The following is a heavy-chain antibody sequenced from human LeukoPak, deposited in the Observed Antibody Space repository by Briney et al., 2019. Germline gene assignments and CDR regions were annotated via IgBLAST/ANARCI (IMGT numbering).Heavy chain of an antibody. CDR2: IRYDGNNK. CDR1: GFTFSSYG. V-gene: IGHV3-30*02. J-gene: IGHJ5*02. Sequence: GGSLRLSCAASGFTFSSYGMHWVRQAPGKGLEWVAFIRYDGNNKYYADSVKGRFTISRDNSKNTLYLQMNSLRAEDTAVYYCARRFYGGNSGGPYNWFDPWGQGTLVTVSS. CDR3: ARRFYGGNSGGPYNWFDP. D-gene: IGHD4-23*01.